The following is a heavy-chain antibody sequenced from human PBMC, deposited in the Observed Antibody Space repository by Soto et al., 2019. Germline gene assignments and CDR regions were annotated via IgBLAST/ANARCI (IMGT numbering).Heavy chain of an antibody. CDR1: GGSFSGYY. CDR3: ARVQRRRLQLRYFDY. V-gene: IGHV4-34*01. Sequence: SETLSLTGAVYGGSFSGYYWSWSRQPPGKRLGWFGEINHSGSTNYNPSLTSRLTMSLDTSKTQFCRKMTAVTASDTSVYYCARVQRRRLQLRYFDYWAQTTQVTV. J-gene: IGHJ4*02. D-gene: IGHD5-12*01. CDR2: INHSGST.